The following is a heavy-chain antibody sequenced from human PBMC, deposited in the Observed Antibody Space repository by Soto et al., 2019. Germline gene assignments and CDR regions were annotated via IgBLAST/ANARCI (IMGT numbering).Heavy chain of an antibody. J-gene: IGHJ4*01. Sequence: SETLSLTCAVYGGSFSGYYWSWIRQPPGKGLEWIGEINHSGSTNYNPSLKSRVTISVDTSKNQFSLKLSSVTAADTAVYYCATSRYVFVDYWGHGTLVTVSS. CDR2: INHSGST. CDR1: GGSFSGYY. CDR3: ATSRYVFVDY. D-gene: IGHD3-16*01. V-gene: IGHV4-34*01.